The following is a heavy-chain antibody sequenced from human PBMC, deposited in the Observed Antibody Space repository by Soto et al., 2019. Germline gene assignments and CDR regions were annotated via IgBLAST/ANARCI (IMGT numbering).Heavy chain of an antibody. V-gene: IGHV3-11*01. D-gene: IGHD3-10*01. CDR3: ETSMALPYYYFSVDV. Sequence: PGGSLRLSCAGSGFTFSDYYMNWIRQAPGKGLEWLSYITGSGNTIYYADSVKGRFTISRDNAKNSLYLQMNSLRAEDPALYYFETSMALPYYYFSVDVWGQWTTVTVSS. J-gene: IGHJ6*02. CDR1: GFTFSDYY. CDR2: ITGSGNTI.